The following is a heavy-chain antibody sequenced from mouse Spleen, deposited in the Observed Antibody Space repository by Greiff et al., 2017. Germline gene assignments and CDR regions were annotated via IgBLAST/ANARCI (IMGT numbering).Heavy chain of an antibody. V-gene: IGHV1-59*01. D-gene: IGHD4-1*01. CDR3: ATPKTLTGTGFAY. CDR1: GYTFTSYW. CDR2: IDPSDSYT. J-gene: IGHJ3*01. Sequence: QVQLQQPGAELVRPGTSVKLSCKASGYTFTSYWMHWVKQRPGQGLEWIGVIDPSDSYTNYNQKFKGKATLTVDTSSSTAYMQLSSLTSEDSAVYYCATPKTLTGTGFAYWGQGTLVTVSA.